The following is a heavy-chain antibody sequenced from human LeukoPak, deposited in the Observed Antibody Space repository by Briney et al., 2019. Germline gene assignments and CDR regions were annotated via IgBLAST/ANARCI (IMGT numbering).Heavy chain of an antibody. D-gene: IGHD3-3*01. CDR1: GFTFDDYA. CDR2: ISGDGGST. CDR3: AKDSVLRFLEWFPGYYFDY. V-gene: IGHV3-43*02. Sequence: GGSLRLSCAASGFTFDDYAMHWVRQAPGKGLEWVSLISGDGGSTYYADSVKGRFTISRDNSKNSLYLEMNSLRTEDTALYYCAKDSVLRFLEWFPGYYFDYWGQGTLVTVSS. J-gene: IGHJ4*02.